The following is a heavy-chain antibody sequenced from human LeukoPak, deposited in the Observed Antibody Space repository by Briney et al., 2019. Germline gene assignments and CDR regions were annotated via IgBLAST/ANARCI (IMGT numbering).Heavy chain of an antibody. J-gene: IGHJ3*02. CDR3: AREASGSYSRAFDI. D-gene: IGHD1-26*01. CDR2: INPSGGST. Sequence: ASVKVSCKASGGTFSSYAISWVRQAPGQGLEWMGIINPSGGSTSYAQKFQGRVTMTRDISTSTVYMELSSLRSDDTAVYYCAREASGSYSRAFDIWGQGTMVTVSS. V-gene: IGHV1-46*01. CDR1: GGTFSSYA.